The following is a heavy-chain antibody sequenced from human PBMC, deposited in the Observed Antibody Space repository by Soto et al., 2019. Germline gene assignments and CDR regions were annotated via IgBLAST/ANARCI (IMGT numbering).Heavy chain of an antibody. CDR1: GYTLTELS. D-gene: IGHD3-10*01. CDR2: FDPEDGET. Sequence: GASVKVSCKVSGYTLTELSMHWVRQAPGKGLEWMGGFDPEDGETIYAQKFQGRVTMTEDTSTDTAYMELSSLRSEDTAVYYCAKDLWSGVSAGSRVYWGQGTLVTVSS. V-gene: IGHV1-24*01. CDR3: AKDLWSGVSAGSRVY. J-gene: IGHJ4*02.